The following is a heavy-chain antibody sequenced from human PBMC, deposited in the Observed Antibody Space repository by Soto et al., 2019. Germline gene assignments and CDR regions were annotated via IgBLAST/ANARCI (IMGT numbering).Heavy chain of an antibody. J-gene: IGHJ6*02. D-gene: IGHD1-20*01. CDR3: TKGPNWNYYYYGVDV. CDR1: GDSVSNYY. Sequence: SETLSLTCAVSGDSVSNYYWSWIRQPAGRGLEWIGRVYSSGATNYNPSLNGRVTMSVDTFRNQFSLRLSSVTAADTAIYYCTKGPNWNYYYYGVDVWGQGTAVTAP. V-gene: IGHV4-4*07. CDR2: VYSSGAT.